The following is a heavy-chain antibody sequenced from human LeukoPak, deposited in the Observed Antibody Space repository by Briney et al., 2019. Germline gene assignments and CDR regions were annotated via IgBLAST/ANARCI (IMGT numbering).Heavy chain of an antibody. Sequence: ASVKVSCKTSGYRFTGYYMHWVRQAPGQGLEWMGWINPKSGDPIYVQKFQGRVTLTRDTSIGTVYLELSSLKSDDTAVYYCARGGYYGLGNDFRFDPWGQGTLVTVSS. J-gene: IGHJ5*02. CDR2: INPKSGDP. D-gene: IGHD3-10*01. CDR1: GYRFTGYY. CDR3: ARGGYYGLGNDFRFDP. V-gene: IGHV1-2*02.